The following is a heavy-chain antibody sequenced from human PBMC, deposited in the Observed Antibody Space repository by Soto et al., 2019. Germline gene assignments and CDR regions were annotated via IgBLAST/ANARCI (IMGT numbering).Heavy chain of an antibody. Sequence: PGGSLRLSCAASGFIFSSYAMSWVRQAPGKGLEWVSAISGSGGSTYYADSVKGRFTISRDNSKNTLYLQMNSLRAEDTAVYYCAKSLYSSSWGKDYWGQGTLVTVSS. J-gene: IGHJ4*02. D-gene: IGHD6-6*01. CDR2: ISGSGGST. V-gene: IGHV3-23*01. CDR3: AKSLYSSSWGKDY. CDR1: GFIFSSYA.